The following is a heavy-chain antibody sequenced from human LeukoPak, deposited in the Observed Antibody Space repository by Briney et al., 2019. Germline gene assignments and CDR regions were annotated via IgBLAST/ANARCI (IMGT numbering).Heavy chain of an antibody. V-gene: IGHV4-34*01. Sequence: SETLSLTCAVYGGSFSGYYWSWIRQPPGKGLEWIGEINHSGSTNYNPSLKSRVTISVDTSKNQFSLKLSSMTAADTAVYYCARAVTTVTTGRMQFDYWGQGTLVTVSS. CDR2: INHSGST. CDR1: GGSFSGYY. CDR3: ARAVTTVTTGRMQFDY. D-gene: IGHD4-17*01. J-gene: IGHJ4*02.